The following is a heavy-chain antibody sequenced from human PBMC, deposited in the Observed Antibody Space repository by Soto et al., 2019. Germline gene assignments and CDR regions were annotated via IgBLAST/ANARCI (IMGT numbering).Heavy chain of an antibody. Sequence: EVQLVESGGGLVQPGRSLRLSCAASGFTFDDYAMHWVRQAPGKGLEWVSGISWNSGSIGYADSVKGRFTISRDNAKNSLYLQMNSLRAEDTALYYCAKDGGTREATNYYYYYKGVWGKGTTVTVSS. V-gene: IGHV3-9*01. CDR1: GFTFDDYA. CDR3: AKDGGTREATNYYYYYKGV. J-gene: IGHJ6*03. CDR2: ISWNSGSI. D-gene: IGHD3-16*01.